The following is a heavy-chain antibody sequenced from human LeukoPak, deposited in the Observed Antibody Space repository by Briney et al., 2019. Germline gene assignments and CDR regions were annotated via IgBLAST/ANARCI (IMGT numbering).Heavy chain of an antibody. Sequence: PSETLSLTCIVSGGSISSSSYYWGWIRQPPGKGLGWIGSIYYSGSTYYNPSLKSRVTISVDTSKNQFSLKLSSVTAADTAVYYCARHCIRSWFGEFHYYFDYWGQGTLVTVSS. J-gene: IGHJ4*02. CDR2: IYYSGST. V-gene: IGHV4-39*01. CDR1: GGSISSSSYY. D-gene: IGHD3-10*01. CDR3: ARHCIRSWFGEFHYYFDY.